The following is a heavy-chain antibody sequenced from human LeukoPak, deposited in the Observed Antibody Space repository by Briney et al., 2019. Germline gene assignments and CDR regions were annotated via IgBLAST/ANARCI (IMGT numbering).Heavy chain of an antibody. CDR1: GFTFSSYA. CDR2: ISSNGGST. Sequence: GGSLRLSCAASGFTFSSYAMHWVRQAPGKGLEYVSAISSNGGSTYYANSVKGRFTISRDNSKNTLYLQMGSLRAEDMAVYYCARDLKDVVVPAAIHYWGQATLVTVSS. V-gene: IGHV3-64*01. CDR3: ARDLKDVVVPAAIHY. D-gene: IGHD2-2*01. J-gene: IGHJ4*02.